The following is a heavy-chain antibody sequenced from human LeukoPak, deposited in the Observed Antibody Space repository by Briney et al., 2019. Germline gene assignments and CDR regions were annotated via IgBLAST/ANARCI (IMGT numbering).Heavy chain of an antibody. V-gene: IGHV1-46*01. D-gene: IGHD3-10*01. CDR2: INPSGGST. J-gene: IGHJ5*02. CDR1: GYTFTSYY. Sequence: ASVKVSCKASGYTFTSYYMHWVRQAPGQGLEWMGIINPSGGSTSYAQKFQGRVTMTRDTSTSTVYMELSSLRSEDTAVYYCARRGTMVRGIHPEEDWFDPWGQGTLVTVSS. CDR3: ARRGTMVRGIHPEEDWFDP.